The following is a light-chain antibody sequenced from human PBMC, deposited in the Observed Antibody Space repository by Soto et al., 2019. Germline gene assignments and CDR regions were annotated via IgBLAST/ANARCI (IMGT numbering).Light chain of an antibody. CDR2: AAS. J-gene: IGKJ4*01. V-gene: IGKV1-27*01. CDR3: QEDNSAPLT. Sequence: DLQMTQSPSSLSASVGDRVTITCRASQGISNYLAWYQQKPGKVPKLLIYAASTLQSGVPFRFSGSGFGAAFTPTISSLEPEDVANYYCQEDNSAPLTFGGGTQVEIK. CDR1: QGISNY.